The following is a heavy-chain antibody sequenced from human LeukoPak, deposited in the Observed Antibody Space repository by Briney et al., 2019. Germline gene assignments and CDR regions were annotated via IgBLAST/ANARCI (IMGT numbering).Heavy chain of an antibody. CDR1: GFTFSSYG. CDR2: IRYDGSNK. CDR3: ATDDYRGLGY. Sequence: GGSLRLSCAAYGFTFSSYGMHWVRQAPGKGLEWVAFIRYDGSNKYYADSVKGRFTISRDNSKNTLYLQLNNLRAEDTAIYYCATDDYRGLGYWGQGTLVTVSS. V-gene: IGHV3-30*02. J-gene: IGHJ4*02. D-gene: IGHD3-16*01.